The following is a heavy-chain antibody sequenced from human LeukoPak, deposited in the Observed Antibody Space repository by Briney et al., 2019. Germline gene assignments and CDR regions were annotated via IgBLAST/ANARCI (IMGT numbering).Heavy chain of an antibody. CDR1: GFTFSSYA. V-gene: IGHV3-23*01. CDR2: ISGSGGST. D-gene: IGHD1-26*01. J-gene: IGHJ4*02. CDR3: ARDHGGSYDY. Sequence: GGSLRLSCAASGFTFSSYAMSWVRQAPGKGLEWVSAISGSGGSTYYADSVKGRFTISRDNAKNSLYLQMNSLRAEDTAVYYCARDHGGSYDYWGQGTLVTVSS.